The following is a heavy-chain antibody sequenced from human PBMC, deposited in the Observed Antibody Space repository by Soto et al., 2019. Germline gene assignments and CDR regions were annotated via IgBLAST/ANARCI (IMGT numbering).Heavy chain of an antibody. V-gene: IGHV4-31*03. CDR2: IYYSGST. D-gene: IGHD3-3*01. CDR1: GGSISSGGYY. Sequence: PSETLSLTCTVSGGSISSGGYYWSWIRQHPGKGLEWIGYIYYSGSTYYNPSLKSRVTISVDTSKNQFSLKLSSVTAADTAVFYCARGVYNTIFGVVSLDYWGQGTLVTVSS. CDR3: ARGVYNTIFGVVSLDY. J-gene: IGHJ4*02.